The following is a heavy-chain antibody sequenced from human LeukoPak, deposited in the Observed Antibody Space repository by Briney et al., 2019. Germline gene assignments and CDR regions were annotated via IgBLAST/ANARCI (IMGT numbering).Heavy chain of an antibody. V-gene: IGHV4-30-4*01. D-gene: IGHD6-13*01. Sequence: SQTLSLTCTVSGGSISSGDYYWRWIRQPPGKGLEWIGYIYYSGSTYYNPSLKSRVTISVDTSKNQFSLKLSSVTAADTAVYYCASSSSSSWYFDYWGQGTLVTVSS. CDR1: GGSISSGDYY. CDR3: ASSSSSSWYFDY. J-gene: IGHJ4*02. CDR2: IYYSGST.